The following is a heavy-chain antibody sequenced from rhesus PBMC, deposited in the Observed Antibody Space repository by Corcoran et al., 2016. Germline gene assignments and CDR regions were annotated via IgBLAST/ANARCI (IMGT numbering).Heavy chain of an antibody. CDR1: GGSLSDSYR. Sequence: QVQLQESGPGVVKPSETLSLTCAVSGGSLSDSYRWRWFRQPPGKGLEWIGYIYGSSTSTNYNPSLKSRVTISKDTSKNQFSLKLSSVTAADTAVYYCARFTSGSWKYSDWGQGVLVTVSS. J-gene: IGHJ4*01. CDR3: ARFTSGSWKYSD. CDR2: IYGSSTST. V-gene: IGHV4S10*01. D-gene: IGHD6-25*01.